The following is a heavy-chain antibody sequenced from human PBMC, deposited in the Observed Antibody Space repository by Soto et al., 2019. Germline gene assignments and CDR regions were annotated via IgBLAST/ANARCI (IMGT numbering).Heavy chain of an antibody. J-gene: IGHJ4*02. CDR3: ARWIYESGYDHPDNWKQHYFDY. CDR1: GGSISSGDYY. CDR2: IFYSGST. Sequence: LSETLSLTCTVSGGSISSGDYYWSWIRQPPGKGLEGFGYIFYSGSTYYNPSLKSRVTISVDTSKNQSSLKLSSVTAADTAVYYCARWIYESGYDHPDNWKQHYFDYWGQGTLVTVSS. V-gene: IGHV4-30-4*01. D-gene: IGHD5-12*01.